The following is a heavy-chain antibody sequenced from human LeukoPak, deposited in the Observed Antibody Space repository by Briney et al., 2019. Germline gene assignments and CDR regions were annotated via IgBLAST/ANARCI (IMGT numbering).Heavy chain of an antibody. CDR1: GYTFTGYY. CDR2: INPNSGGT. V-gene: IGHV1-2*02. CDR3: ARATHCGSTSCYSPVY. Sequence: ASVKVSCKASGYTFTGYYMHWVRQAPGQGLEWMGWINPNSGGTNYAQRFQGRVTMTRDTSLSTAYMELSSLRSDDTALYYCARATHCGSTSCYSPVYWGQGTLVTVSS. J-gene: IGHJ4*02. D-gene: IGHD2-2*02.